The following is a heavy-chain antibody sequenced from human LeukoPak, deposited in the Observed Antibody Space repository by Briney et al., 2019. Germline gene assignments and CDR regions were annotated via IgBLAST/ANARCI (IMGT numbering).Heavy chain of an antibody. V-gene: IGHV3-53*01. J-gene: IGHJ4*02. CDR2: IYSGGST. D-gene: IGHD5-18*01. CDR1: GFTLSINY. Sequence: GGSLRLSCAASGFTLSINYISCVRQAPGKGLEWVSVIYSGGSTYYADSVKGRFTISRDNSRNTLYLQMNSLRAEDTAVYYCASKIQYWGQGTLVTVSS. CDR3: ASKIQY.